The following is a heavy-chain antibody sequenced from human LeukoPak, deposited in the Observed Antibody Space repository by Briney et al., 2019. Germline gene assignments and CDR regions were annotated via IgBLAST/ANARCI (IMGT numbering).Heavy chain of an antibody. CDR3: ARDDYYYGMDV. Sequence: SETLSLTCAVSGGSISSGGYSWSWIRQPPGKGLEWIGYIYHGGSTYYNPSLKSRVTISVDRSKNQFSLKLSSVTAADTAVYYCARDDYYYGMDVWGKGTTVTVSS. CDR1: GGSISSGGYS. CDR2: IYHGGST. V-gene: IGHV4-30-2*01. J-gene: IGHJ6*04.